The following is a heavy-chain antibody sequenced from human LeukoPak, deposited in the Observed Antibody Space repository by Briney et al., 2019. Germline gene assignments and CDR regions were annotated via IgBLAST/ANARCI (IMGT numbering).Heavy chain of an antibody. V-gene: IGHV3-48*01. Sequence: GGSLRLSCAASGFTFSNYSMNWVRQTPGKGLEWIAYIIDSGKTVYYADSVKGRFTISRDNAKNSLYLQMNSLRAEDTAVYYCARADSTMVVWYFDYWGQGALVTVSS. CDR2: IIDSGKTV. CDR3: ARADSTMVVWYFDY. CDR1: GFTFSNYS. J-gene: IGHJ4*02. D-gene: IGHD4/OR15-4a*01.